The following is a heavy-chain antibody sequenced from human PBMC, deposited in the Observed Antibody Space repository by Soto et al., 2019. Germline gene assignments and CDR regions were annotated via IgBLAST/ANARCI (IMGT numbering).Heavy chain of an antibody. CDR3: ARGDDYGDYLEYYYYGMDV. V-gene: IGHV4-39*07. D-gene: IGHD4-17*01. Sequence: SETLSLTCTVSGGSISSSSYYWGWIRQPPGKGLEWIGSIYYSGSTYYNPSLKSRVTISVDTSKNQFSLKLSSVTAADTAVYYCARGDDYGDYLEYYYYGMDVWGQGTTVTVSS. J-gene: IGHJ6*02. CDR2: IYYSGST. CDR1: GGSISSSSYY.